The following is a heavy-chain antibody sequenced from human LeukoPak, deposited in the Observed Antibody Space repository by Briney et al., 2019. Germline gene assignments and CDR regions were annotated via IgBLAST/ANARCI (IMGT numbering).Heavy chain of an antibody. Sequence: SETLSLTCAVYGGSFSGDYWSWIRQPPGKGLEWIGEINHSGSTNYNPSLKSRVTISVDTSKNQFSLKLSSVTAADTAVYYCARGSLRYFDWLFWGQGTLVTVSS. D-gene: IGHD3-9*01. CDR2: INHSGST. CDR1: GGSFSGDY. J-gene: IGHJ4*02. V-gene: IGHV4-34*01. CDR3: ARGSLRYFDWLF.